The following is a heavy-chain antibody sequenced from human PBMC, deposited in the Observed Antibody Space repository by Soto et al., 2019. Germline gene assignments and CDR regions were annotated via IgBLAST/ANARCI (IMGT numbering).Heavy chain of an antibody. Sequence: SETLSLTCAVSGYSISSSNWWGWIRQPPGKGLEWIGYIYYSGSTYYNPSLKSRVTMSVDTSKNQFSLKLSSVTAVDTAVYYCARNPAYYGSGSYYYMDVWGKGTTVTVSS. CDR1: GYSISSSNW. D-gene: IGHD3-10*01. CDR2: IYYSGST. V-gene: IGHV4-28*01. J-gene: IGHJ6*03. CDR3: ARNPAYYGSGSYYYMDV.